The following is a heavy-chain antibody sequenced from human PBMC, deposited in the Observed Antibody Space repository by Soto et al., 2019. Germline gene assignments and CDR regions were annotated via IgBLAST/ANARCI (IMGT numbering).Heavy chain of an antibody. J-gene: IGHJ6*02. CDR2: IYHSGNT. Sequence: PSETLSLTCAVSGGSVSSSDWWSWVRQPPGKGLEWIGEIYHSGNTNYNPSLKSRVTISVDKSKNQFSLKLSSVSAADTAVYYCARVKYDILTGPSYGMDVWGQGTTVTVS. CDR1: GGSVSSSDW. D-gene: IGHD3-9*01. V-gene: IGHV4-4*02. CDR3: ARVKYDILTGPSYGMDV.